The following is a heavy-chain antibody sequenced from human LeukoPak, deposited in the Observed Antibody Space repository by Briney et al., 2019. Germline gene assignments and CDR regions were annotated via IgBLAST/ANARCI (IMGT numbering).Heavy chain of an antibody. D-gene: IGHD3-10*01. CDR3: ARVLVRGVTDY. CDR2: ISGSGGST. V-gene: IGHV3-53*01. J-gene: IGHJ4*02. Sequence: PGGSLRLSCAASGFTVSSNYMSWVRQAPGKGLEWVSAISGSGGSTYYADSVKGRFTISRDNSKNTLYLQMNSLRAEDTAVYYCARVLVRGVTDYWGQGTLVTVSS. CDR1: GFTVSSNY.